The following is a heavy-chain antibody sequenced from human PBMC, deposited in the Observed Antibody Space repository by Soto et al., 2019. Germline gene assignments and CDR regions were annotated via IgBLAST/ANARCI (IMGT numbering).Heavy chain of an antibody. CDR3: ASRRSAGTSYYFDY. Sequence: SETLSLTCSVSGGSISSSSYYWGWIRQPPGKGLEWIGNIYYSGSTYYNPSLKSRVTISVDTSKNQFSLKLSSVTAADTAVYYCASRRSAGTSYYFDYWGQGTLVTVSS. J-gene: IGHJ4*02. V-gene: IGHV4-39*07. CDR1: GGSISSSSYY. D-gene: IGHD6-13*01. CDR2: IYYSGST.